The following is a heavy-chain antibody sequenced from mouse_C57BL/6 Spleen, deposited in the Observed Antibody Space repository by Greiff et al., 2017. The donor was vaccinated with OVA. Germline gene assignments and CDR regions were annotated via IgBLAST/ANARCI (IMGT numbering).Heavy chain of an antibody. CDR2: INYAGSST. CDR3: ARGGSGTFYFDY. J-gene: IGHJ2*01. V-gene: IGHV5-16*01. CDR1: CFTFSDYY. Sequence: EVKLVESEAGLVQPGSSMKLSCTASCFTFSDYYMAWVRQVPETGLEWVANINYAGSSTYSLHSLKCRFIISRDNEKNNLYMQMSSRKSENTATYYCARGGSGTFYFDYWGKGTTLTVSS. D-gene: IGHD4-1*01.